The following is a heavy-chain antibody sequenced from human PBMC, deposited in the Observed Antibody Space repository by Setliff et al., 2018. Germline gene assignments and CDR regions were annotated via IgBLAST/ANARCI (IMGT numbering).Heavy chain of an antibody. CDR3: ARGRNVAARLLDS. CDR2: IYTSWST. J-gene: IGHJ4*02. D-gene: IGHD6-6*01. CDR1: GDSISSRRNY. V-gene: IGHV4-61*09. Sequence: SETLSLTCTVSGDSISSRRNYWGWFRQPAGKELEWIGQIYTSWSTNYNPSLKSRVTISVDKSKNQFSLKLSSVTAADTAVYYCARGRNVAARLLDSWGQGARVTVSS.